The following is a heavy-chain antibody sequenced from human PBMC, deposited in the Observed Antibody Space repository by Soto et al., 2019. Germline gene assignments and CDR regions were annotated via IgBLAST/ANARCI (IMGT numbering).Heavy chain of an antibody. CDR1: GGSISSYY. Sequence: PSETLSLTCTVSGGSISSYYWSWIRQPPGKGLEWIGYIYYSGSTNYNPSLKSRVTISVDTSKNQFSLKLSSVTAADTAVYYCARRTIAAPYNWFHPRGHGTPVTVSS. CDR3: ARRTIAAPYNWFHP. CDR2: IYYSGST. J-gene: IGHJ5*02. D-gene: IGHD6-13*01. V-gene: IGHV4-59*08.